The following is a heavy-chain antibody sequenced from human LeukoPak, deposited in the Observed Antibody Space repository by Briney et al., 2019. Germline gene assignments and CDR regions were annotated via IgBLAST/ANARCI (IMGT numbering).Heavy chain of an antibody. D-gene: IGHD3-22*01. Sequence: SQTLSLTCTVSGGSISSGGGYYWSWIRQHPGKGLEWIGYIYYSGSTYYNPSLKSRVTISLDTSKNQFSLKLSSVTAADTAVYYCARGRVYYDSSGYYPSFDYWGQGTLVTVSS. CDR2: IYYSGST. CDR3: ARGRVYYDSSGYYPSFDY. J-gene: IGHJ4*02. CDR1: GGSISSGGGYY. V-gene: IGHV4-31*03.